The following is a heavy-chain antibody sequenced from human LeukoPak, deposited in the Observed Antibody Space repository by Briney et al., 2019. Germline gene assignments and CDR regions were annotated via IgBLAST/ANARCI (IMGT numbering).Heavy chain of an antibody. CDR3: ARVRYSSSWTPPHYYYYYMDV. CDR2: IYYSGST. Sequence: PSETLSLTCTVSGGSISSSSYYWGWIRQPPGKGLEWIGSIYYSGSTYYNPSLKSRVTISVDTSKNQFSLKLSSVTAADTAVYYCARVRYSSSWTPPHYYYYYMDVWGKGTTVTVSS. D-gene: IGHD6-13*01. J-gene: IGHJ6*03. CDR1: GGSISSSSYY. V-gene: IGHV4-39*01.